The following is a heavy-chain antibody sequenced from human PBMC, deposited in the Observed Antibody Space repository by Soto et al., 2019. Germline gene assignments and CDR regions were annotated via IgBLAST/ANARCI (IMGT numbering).Heavy chain of an antibody. CDR2: ISSSSSTI. CDR1: GFTFSSYS. V-gene: IGHV3-48*02. D-gene: IGHD6-19*01. CDR3: AGDQGAVAGTAFDY. J-gene: IGHJ4*02. Sequence: EVQLVESGGGLVQPGGSLRLSCAASGFTFSSYSMNWVRQAPGKGLEWVSYISSSSSTIYYADSVKGRFTISRDNAKNSLYLQMNSLRDEDTAVYYCAGDQGAVAGTAFDYWCQGTLVTVSS.